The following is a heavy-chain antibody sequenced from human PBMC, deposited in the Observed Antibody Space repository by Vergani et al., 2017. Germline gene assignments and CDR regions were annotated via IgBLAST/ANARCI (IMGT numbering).Heavy chain of an antibody. CDR2: ISAYNGNT. J-gene: IGHJ6*03. V-gene: IGHV1-18*01. D-gene: IGHD5-12*01. CDR3: AREGLLSGYSGYDSGDYYYYYMDV. CDR1: GYTFTSYG. Sequence: QVQLVQSGAEVKKPGASVKVSCKASGYTFTSYGISWVRQAPGQGLEWMGWISAYNGNTNYAQKLQGRVTMTTDTSTSPAYMELRSLRSDDTAVYYCAREGLLSGYSGYDSGDYYYYYMDVWGKGTTVTVSS.